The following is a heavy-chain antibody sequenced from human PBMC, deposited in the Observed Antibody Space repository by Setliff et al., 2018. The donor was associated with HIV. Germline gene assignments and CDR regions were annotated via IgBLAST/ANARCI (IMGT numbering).Heavy chain of an antibody. CDR3: ARIFGDQGYYYGMDV. Sequence: SETLSLTCTLSDASYSGTNHYWGWIRQPPGKGLEWIGSIDDSGRTYYSPSLKSRVTSSVDPSKIQFSLKLSSVIAADTAVYYCARIFGDQGYYYGMDVWGQGTTVTVSS. CDR1: DASYSGTNHY. J-gene: IGHJ6*02. CDR2: IDDSGRT. D-gene: IGHD3-3*01. V-gene: IGHV4-39*07.